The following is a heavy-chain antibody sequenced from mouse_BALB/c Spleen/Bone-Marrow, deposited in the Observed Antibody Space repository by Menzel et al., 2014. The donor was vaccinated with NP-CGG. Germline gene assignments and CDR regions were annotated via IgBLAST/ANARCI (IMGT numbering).Heavy chain of an antibody. CDR3: ARSYYRYDVPWFAY. J-gene: IGHJ3*01. CDR1: GFNIKDTY. D-gene: IGHD2-14*01. CDR2: IDPANGNT. Sequence: VQLQQSGAELVKPGASVKLSCTASGFNIKDTYMHWVKQRPEQGLEWIGRIDPANGNTKYDPKFQGKATITADTSSNTACLQLSSLTSEDTAVYYCARSYYRYDVPWFAYWGQGTLVTVSA. V-gene: IGHV14-3*02.